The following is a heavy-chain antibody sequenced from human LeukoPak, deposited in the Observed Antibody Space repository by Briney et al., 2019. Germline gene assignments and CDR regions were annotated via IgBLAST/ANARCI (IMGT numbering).Heavy chain of an antibody. Sequence: GGSLRLSCAASGFSLSGYWMTWVRQAPGKGLEWVANIKQDGSEKYYVDSVKGRFTISRDNAKNSLYLQMNSLRAEDTAVYYCATYNPGGWFDPWGQGTLVTVSS. V-gene: IGHV3-7*01. CDR3: ATYNPGGWFDP. D-gene: IGHD1-14*01. CDR2: IKQDGSEK. J-gene: IGHJ5*02. CDR1: GFSLSGYW.